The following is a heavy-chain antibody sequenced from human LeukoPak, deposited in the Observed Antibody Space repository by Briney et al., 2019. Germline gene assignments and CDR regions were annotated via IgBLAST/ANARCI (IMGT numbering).Heavy chain of an antibody. D-gene: IGHD2/OR15-2a*01. CDR3: ARDSGFSGAQRGEF. J-gene: IGHJ4*02. CDR2: ISDTGNT. V-gene: IGHV3-23*01. CDR1: GFTLSSYA. Sequence: GGSLRLSCAASGFTLSSYAMSWVRQAPGKGLEWVSAISDTGNTYHADSVKGRFTISRDNSKNTLYLQMSSLRAEDTAVYYCARDSGFSGAQRGEFWGQGTLVTVSS.